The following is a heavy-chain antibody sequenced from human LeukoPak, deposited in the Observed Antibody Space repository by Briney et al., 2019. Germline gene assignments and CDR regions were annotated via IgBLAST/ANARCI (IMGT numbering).Heavy chain of an antibody. CDR1: GFTVSRNY. CDR2: IYSGGST. CDR3: ARDPGGYCSGDSCYEGEGNFDY. D-gene: IGHD2-15*01. V-gene: IGHV3-66*02. Sequence: PGGSLRLSCAASGFTVSRNYMSWVRQAPGKGLEWVSVIYSGGSTYYADSVKGRFTISRDNSKSTLYLQMNSLRAEDTAVYYCARDPGGYCSGDSCYEGEGNFDYWGQGTLVTVSS. J-gene: IGHJ4*02.